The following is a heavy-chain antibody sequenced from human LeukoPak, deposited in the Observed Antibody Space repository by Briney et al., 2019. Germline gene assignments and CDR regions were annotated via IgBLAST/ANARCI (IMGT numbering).Heavy chain of an antibody. V-gene: IGHV1-69*05. Sequence: SVKVSCKASGGTFSSYAISWVRQAPGQGLEWMGGIIPIFGTANYAQKFQGRVTITTDESTSTAYMELSSLRSEDTAVYYCATVGPFFSSWISEGFDYWGQGTLVTVSS. CDR1: GGTFSSYA. J-gene: IGHJ4*02. CDR2: IIPIFGTA. CDR3: ATVGPFFSSWISEGFDY. D-gene: IGHD6-13*01.